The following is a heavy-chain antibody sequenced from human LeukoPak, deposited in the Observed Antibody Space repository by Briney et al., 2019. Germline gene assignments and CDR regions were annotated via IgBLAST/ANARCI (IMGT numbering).Heavy chain of an antibody. CDR1: GFAVSTNY. D-gene: IGHD5-24*01. CDR3: ARDQRSECYNPWGWFDP. V-gene: IGHV3-66*02. Sequence: TGGSLRLSCAASGFAVSTNYLSWVRQAPGKGLEWVSVIYSDGSTYYTDSVKGRFTISRDNSKNTLYLQMNSLRPEDTAVYYCARDQRSECYNPWGWFDPSGQGTLVTVSS. J-gene: IGHJ5*02. CDR2: IYSDGST.